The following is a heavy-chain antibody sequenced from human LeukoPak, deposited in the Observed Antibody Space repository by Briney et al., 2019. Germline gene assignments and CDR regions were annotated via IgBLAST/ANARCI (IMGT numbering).Heavy chain of an antibody. V-gene: IGHV4-39*01. Sequence: SETLSLTCTVSGGSISSSSYYWGWIRQPPGKGLEWIGSIYYSGSTYYNPSLKSRATISVDTSKNQFSLKLSSVTAADTAVYYCARGIYVDIVATAPPFDYWGQGTLVTVSS. J-gene: IGHJ4*02. CDR3: ARGIYVDIVATAPPFDY. CDR1: GGSISSSSYY. D-gene: IGHD5-12*01. CDR2: IYYSGST.